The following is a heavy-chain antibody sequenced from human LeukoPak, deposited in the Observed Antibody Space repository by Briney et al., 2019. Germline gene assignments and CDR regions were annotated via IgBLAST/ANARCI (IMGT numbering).Heavy chain of an antibody. J-gene: IGHJ4*01. CDR2: IQYDDSIE. Sequence: GGSLRLSCAASGSTFSTFGMNWVRQAPDKGLEWVAFIQYDDSIEYYADSVKGRFTISRDNSKNTLYLQMNSLRGDDTAVYYCAKDQGVVGSYDYWGHGTLVTVSS. CDR3: AKDQGVVGSYDY. V-gene: IGHV3-30*02. CDR1: GSTFSTFG. D-gene: IGHD3-10*01.